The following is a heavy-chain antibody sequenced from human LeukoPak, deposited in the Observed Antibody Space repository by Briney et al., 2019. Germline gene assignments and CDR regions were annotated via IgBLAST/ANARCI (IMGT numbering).Heavy chain of an antibody. CDR1: GDTFSSYA. CDR3: ARRGRAATVLGYYDGMDV. CDR2: IIPIFGTA. V-gene: IGHV1-69*13. D-gene: IGHD6-13*01. Sequence: SVKVSCKAPGDTFSSYAISWVRHAPERGLESMGGIIPIFGTANHAQKFQGRVTTTADESTSTAYMGLSSRRSEETAVYYCARRGRAATVLGYYDGMDVWGKGTTVTVSS. J-gene: IGHJ6*04.